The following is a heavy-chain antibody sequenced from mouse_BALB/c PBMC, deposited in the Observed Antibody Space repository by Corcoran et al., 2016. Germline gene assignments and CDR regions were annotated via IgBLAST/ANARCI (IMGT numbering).Heavy chain of an antibody. D-gene: IGHD1-1*01. Sequence: QVQLQQSGAELMKPGASVKISCKATGYTFSTYWIGWVKQRPGHGLEWIGEILPGSGSTNYNEKFKGKATFTAYTSSNTAYMQLSSLTSEDSAVYYCARHYYGSSLFAYWGQGTLVTVSA. J-gene: IGHJ3*01. CDR3: ARHYYGSSLFAY. CDR1: GYTFSTYW. CDR2: ILPGSGST. V-gene: IGHV1-9*01.